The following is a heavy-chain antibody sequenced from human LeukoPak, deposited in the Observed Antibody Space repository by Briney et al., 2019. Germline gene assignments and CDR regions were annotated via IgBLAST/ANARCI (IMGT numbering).Heavy chain of an antibody. CDR1: GFTFSSYA. CDR3: AKGSYYYDSADYFDY. V-gene: IGHV3-23*01. CDR2: LSGSGGNT. D-gene: IGHD3-22*01. Sequence: QPGGCLRLSCAASGFTFSSYAMSWVRQAPGKGLEWVSTLSGSGGNTYYADSVKGRVTISRDNSKNTLYLQMNSLRAEDTAVYHCAKGSYYYDSADYFDYWGQGTLVTVSS. J-gene: IGHJ4*02.